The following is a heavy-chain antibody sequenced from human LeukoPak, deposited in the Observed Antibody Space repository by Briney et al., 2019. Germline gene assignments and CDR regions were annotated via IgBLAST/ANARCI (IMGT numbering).Heavy chain of an antibody. Sequence: ASVKVSCKASGYTFTSYHMHWVRQAPGQGLAWMGIINPSGDSTSYAQKLQGRVTMTRDTSTSTVYMELSSLRSEDTAVYYCARDRYGDYSGGAFDIWGQGTMVTVSS. D-gene: IGHD4-17*01. V-gene: IGHV1-46*01. CDR3: ARDRYGDYSGGAFDI. CDR1: GYTFTSYH. CDR2: INPSGDST. J-gene: IGHJ3*02.